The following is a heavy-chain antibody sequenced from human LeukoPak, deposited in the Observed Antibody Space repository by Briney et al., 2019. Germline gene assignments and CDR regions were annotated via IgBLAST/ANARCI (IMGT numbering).Heavy chain of an antibody. CDR1: GFTFSSYG. J-gene: IGHJ4*02. CDR3: AKQSGYYYDSSGYTFDY. CDR2: ISYDGSNK. D-gene: IGHD3-22*01. Sequence: GGSLRLSCAASGFTFSSYGMHWVRQAPGKGLEWVAVISYDGSNKYYADSVKGRFTISRDNSKNTLYLQMNSLRAEDTAVYYCAKQSGYYYDSSGYTFDYWGQGTLVTVSS. V-gene: IGHV3-30*18.